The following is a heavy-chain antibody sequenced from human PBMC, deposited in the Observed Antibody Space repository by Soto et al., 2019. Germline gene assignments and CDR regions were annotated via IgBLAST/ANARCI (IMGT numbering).Heavy chain of an antibody. CDR1: GFTFSSYA. J-gene: IGHJ6*02. CDR2: ISYDGSNK. D-gene: IGHD6-13*01. V-gene: IGHV3-30-3*01. Sequence: GGSLRLSCAASGFTFSSYAMHWVRQAPGKGLEWVAVISYDGSNKYYADSVKGRFTISRDNSKNTLYLQMNSLRAEDTAGYYCAREERPTIQGSSWDQDRYYYYYGMDVWGQGTTVTVSS. CDR3: AREERPTIQGSSWDQDRYYYYYGMDV.